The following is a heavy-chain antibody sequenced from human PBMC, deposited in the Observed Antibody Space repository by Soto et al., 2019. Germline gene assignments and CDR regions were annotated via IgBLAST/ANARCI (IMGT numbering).Heavy chain of an antibody. V-gene: IGHV5-51*01. CDR2: IYPCDSDT. CDR3: ARHRSDVYNYVTFDV. J-gene: IGHJ3*01. Sequence: GASLKISCQASGYSFTNYWIGWVRQLPGKGLEWMGVIYPCDSDTKYSPSFRGQFTVSADKSIITAYRQWSSLKASDTAIYYGARHRSDVYNYVTFDVWCQWRMVTVSS. D-gene: IGHD3-16*01. CDR1: GYSFTNYW.